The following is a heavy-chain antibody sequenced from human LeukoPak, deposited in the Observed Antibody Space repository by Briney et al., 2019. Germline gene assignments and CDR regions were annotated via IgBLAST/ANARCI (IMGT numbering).Heavy chain of an antibody. CDR2: IRSKAYGGTT. Sequence: PGGSLRLSCTASGFTFGDYAMSWVRQAPGKGLEWVGFIRSKAYGGTTEYAASVKGRFTISRDDSKSIAYLQMNSLKTEDTAVYYCTRVSGYCSSTSCYTDYWGQGTLVTVSS. J-gene: IGHJ4*02. V-gene: IGHV3-49*04. D-gene: IGHD2-2*02. CDR1: GFTFGDYA. CDR3: TRVSGYCSSTSCYTDY.